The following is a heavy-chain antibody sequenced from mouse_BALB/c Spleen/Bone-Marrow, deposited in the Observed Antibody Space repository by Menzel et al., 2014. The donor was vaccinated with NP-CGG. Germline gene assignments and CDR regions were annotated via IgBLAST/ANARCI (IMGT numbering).Heavy chain of an antibody. CDR3: MSLTVND. Sequence: EVKLVESGGGLVQPKGSLKLSCAASGFTFNIYAMNWVRQAPGKGLEWIARIRSKSDNYAASYANSVKDRFTITRDDSQSMPYLQMSNLKTEDTAMNYGMSLTVNDWGQGTLVTVSA. V-gene: IGHV10-1*02. CDR2: IRSKSDNYAA. D-gene: IGHD4-1*01. J-gene: IGHJ3*01. CDR1: GFTFNIYA.